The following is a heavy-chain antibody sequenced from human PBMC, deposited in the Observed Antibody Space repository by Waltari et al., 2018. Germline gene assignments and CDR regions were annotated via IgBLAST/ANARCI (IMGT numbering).Heavy chain of an antibody. V-gene: IGHV4-4*02. CDR3: ARDRGRGIYLDS. CDR2: IHRSGRT. Sequence: QVQLQESGPGLVKPSGTLSLTCPVPGDSMSITDWWRWVRQSPEKGLEWIGQIHRSGRTNYNPSLESRVTISIDTSNNQFSLKVTSTTAADTAVYYCARDRGRGIYLDSWGQGTLVTVSP. D-gene: IGHD2-15*01. CDR1: GDSMSITDW. J-gene: IGHJ4*02.